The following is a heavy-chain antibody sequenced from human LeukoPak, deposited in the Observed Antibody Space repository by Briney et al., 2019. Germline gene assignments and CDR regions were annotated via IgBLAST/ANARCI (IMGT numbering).Heavy chain of an antibody. Sequence: GGSLRLSCAASGFTFSDYYMRWIRQAPGKGLEWVSYISSSGSTIYYADSVKGRFTISKDNAKNSLYLQMNSLRAEDTAVYYCARDIYDSSGYYFGVDYWGQGTLVTVSS. V-gene: IGHV3-11*04. D-gene: IGHD3-22*01. J-gene: IGHJ4*02. CDR1: GFTFSDYY. CDR2: ISSSGSTI. CDR3: ARDIYDSSGYYFGVDY.